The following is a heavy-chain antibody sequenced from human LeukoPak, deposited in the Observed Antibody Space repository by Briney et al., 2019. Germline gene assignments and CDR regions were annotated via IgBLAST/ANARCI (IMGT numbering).Heavy chain of an antibody. CDR1: GFTFSSYS. D-gene: IGHD3-3*02. CDR3: ARRAFLEWLSPSGDAFDI. Sequence: GGSLRLSCAASGFTFSSYSMNWVRQAPGKGLEWVSSISSSSSYIYYADSVKGRFTISRDNAKNSLYLQMNSLRAEDTPVYYCARRAFLEWLSPSGDAFDIWGQGTMVTVSS. CDR2: ISSSSSYI. V-gene: IGHV3-21*01. J-gene: IGHJ3*02.